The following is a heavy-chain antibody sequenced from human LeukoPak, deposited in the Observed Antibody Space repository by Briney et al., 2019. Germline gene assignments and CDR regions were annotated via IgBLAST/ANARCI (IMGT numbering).Heavy chain of an antibody. CDR3: ARTGENIRYFDWLWLPDYYYGMDV. CDR1: GYTFTSYG. D-gene: IGHD3-9*01. V-gene: IGHV1-18*04. CDR2: ISAYNGNT. Sequence: ASVKVSCKASGYTFTSYGISWVRQAPGQGLEWMGWISAYNGNTNYAQKLQGRVTMTTDTSTSTAYMELRSLRSDDTAVYYCARTGENIRYFDWLWLPDYYYGMDVWGKGTTVTVSS. J-gene: IGHJ6*04.